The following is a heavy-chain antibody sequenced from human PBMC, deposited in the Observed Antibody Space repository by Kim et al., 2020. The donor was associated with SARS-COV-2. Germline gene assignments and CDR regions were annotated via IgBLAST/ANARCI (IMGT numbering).Heavy chain of an antibody. Sequence: ASVKVSCKASGYTFTGYGISWVRQAPGQGLEWMGWISAYNGNTNYAQKLQGRVTMTTDTSTSTAYMELRSLRSDDTAVYYCAISPPPKYYYDSRLDYWGQGTLVTVSS. CDR2: ISAYNGNT. CDR3: AISPPPKYYYDSRLDY. V-gene: IGHV1-18*04. CDR1: GYTFTGYG. D-gene: IGHD3-22*01. J-gene: IGHJ4*02.